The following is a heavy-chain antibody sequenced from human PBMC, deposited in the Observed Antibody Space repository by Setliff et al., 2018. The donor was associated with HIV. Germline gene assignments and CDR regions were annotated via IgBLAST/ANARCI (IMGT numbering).Heavy chain of an antibody. V-gene: IGHV3-66*03. CDR3: AKDFFTGGFDP. J-gene: IGHJ5*02. D-gene: IGHD1-1*01. CDR2: IYSNANT. Sequence: GGSLRLSCAPSGFTVSSNYMTWVRQAPGKGLEWVSVIYSNANTLYADSVKGRFTSSRDNSKNTLYLQMNNLRAEDTAVYYCAKDFFTGGFDPWGQGTLVTVSS. CDR1: GFTVSSNY.